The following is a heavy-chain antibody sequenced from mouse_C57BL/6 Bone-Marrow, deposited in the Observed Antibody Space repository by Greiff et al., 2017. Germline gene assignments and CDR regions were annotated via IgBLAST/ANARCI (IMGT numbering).Heavy chain of an antibody. J-gene: IGHJ2*01. D-gene: IGHD1-1*02. CDR2: IYPRSGNT. CDR1: GYTFTSYG. CDR3: ARWWFPYFDY. V-gene: IGHV1-81*01. Sequence: VQLQESGAELARPGASVKLSCKASGYTFTSYGISWVKQSTGQGLEWIGEIYPRSGNTYYNEKFKGKATLTAYKYSSTAYMELRSLTSEDSAVYFCARWWFPYFDYCGQGTTLTVSA.